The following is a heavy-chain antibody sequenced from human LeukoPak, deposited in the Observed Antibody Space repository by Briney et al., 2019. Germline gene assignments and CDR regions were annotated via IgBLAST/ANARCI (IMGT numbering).Heavy chain of an antibody. V-gene: IGHV3-30*02. Sequence: GGSLRLSCAASGFTFDDYAMHWVRQAPGKGLEWVAFIRYDGSNKYYADSVKGRFTISRDNSKNTLYLQMNSLRAEDTAVYYCAKDPRGIVVVTAPYWGQGTLVTVSS. CDR3: AKDPRGIVVVTAPY. CDR2: IRYDGSNK. CDR1: GFTFDDYA. J-gene: IGHJ4*02. D-gene: IGHD2-21*02.